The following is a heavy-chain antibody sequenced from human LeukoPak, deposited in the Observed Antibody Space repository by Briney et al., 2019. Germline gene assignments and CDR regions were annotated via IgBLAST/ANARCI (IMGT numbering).Heavy chain of an antibody. V-gene: IGHV4-34*01. CDR3: ARLKRTFGELLYYYYGMDV. CDR1: GVSFSGYY. CDR2: INHSGST. D-gene: IGHD3-10*01. Sequence: PSETLSLTCAVYGVSFSGYYWSWLPQPPGKGLEWIGEINHSGSTNYNPSLKSRVTISVDTSKNQFSLKLSSVTAADTAVYYCARLKRTFGELLYYYYGMDVWGQGTTVTVSS. J-gene: IGHJ6*02.